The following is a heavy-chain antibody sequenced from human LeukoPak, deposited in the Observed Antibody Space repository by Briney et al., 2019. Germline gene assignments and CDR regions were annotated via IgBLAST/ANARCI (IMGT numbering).Heavy chain of an antibody. V-gene: IGHV3-21*01. CDR1: GFTFSSYS. D-gene: IGHD6-19*01. J-gene: IGHJ6*03. CDR2: ISSSSSYI. Sequence: PGGTLRLSCAASGFTFSSYSMNWVRQAPGKGLEWVSSISSSSSYIYYADSVKGRFTISRDNAKNSLYLQMNSLRAEDTAVYYCARGETLAGTLDYYYMDVWGKGTTVTVSS. CDR3: ARGETLAGTLDYYYMDV.